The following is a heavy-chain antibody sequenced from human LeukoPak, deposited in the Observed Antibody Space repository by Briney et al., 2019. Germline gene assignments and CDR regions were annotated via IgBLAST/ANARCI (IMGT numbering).Heavy chain of an antibody. J-gene: IGHJ4*02. CDR1: GYTFTNYG. CDR2: ISGYNGNP. V-gene: IGHV1-18*01. D-gene: IGHD6-19*01. CDR3: ARDPSLAVAGIRLFYY. Sequence: ASVKVSCKTSGYTFTNYGISWVRQAPGQGLEWMGWISGYNGNPRYAQKVQGRVTMTTDTSTNTAYMEVNSLRSDDTAIYYCARDPSLAVAGIRLFYYWGQGTLVIVSS.